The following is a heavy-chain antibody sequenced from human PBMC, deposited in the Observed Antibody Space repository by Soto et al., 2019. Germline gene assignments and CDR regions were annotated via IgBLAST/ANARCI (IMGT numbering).Heavy chain of an antibody. CDR3: ARTRWTSGYWFEY. CDR1: VFMLSNYA. CDR2: NGGSGIST. J-gene: IGHJ4*02. Sequence: GSLRLSCVGSVFMLSNYAMSWVRQAPGKGLEWVSANGGSGISTYYAESVKGRFTISRDNSKNTLYLQMNSLRAEDTAIYYCARTRWTSGYWFEYWGQGTLVTVSS. D-gene: IGHD3-22*01. V-gene: IGHV3-23*01.